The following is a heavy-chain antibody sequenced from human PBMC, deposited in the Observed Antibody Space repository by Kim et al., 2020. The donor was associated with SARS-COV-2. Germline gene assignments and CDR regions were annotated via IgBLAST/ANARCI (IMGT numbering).Heavy chain of an antibody. D-gene: IGHD1-26*01. J-gene: IGHJ3*02. V-gene: IGHV3-21*01. Sequence: ADSVKGRFTISRDNAKNSLYLQMNSLRAEDTAVYYCARDNTPLGGDAFDIWGQGTMVTVSS. CDR3: ARDNTPLGGDAFDI.